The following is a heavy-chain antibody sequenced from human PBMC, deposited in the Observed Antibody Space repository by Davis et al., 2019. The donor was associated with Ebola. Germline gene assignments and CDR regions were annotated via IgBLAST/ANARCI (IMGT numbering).Heavy chain of an antibody. V-gene: IGHV3-23*01. J-gene: IGHJ4*02. D-gene: IGHD5-24*01. Sequence: GESLKISCAASGFTVSTNYMSWVRQAPGEGLEWVAAISGSGGSTHYPDSVKGRFTISRDNSKNTIYLQVDSLRAEDTAVYYCAKDLEIGTLDYWGQGTLVTVSS. CDR1: GFTVSTNY. CDR2: ISGSGGST. CDR3: AKDLEIGTLDY.